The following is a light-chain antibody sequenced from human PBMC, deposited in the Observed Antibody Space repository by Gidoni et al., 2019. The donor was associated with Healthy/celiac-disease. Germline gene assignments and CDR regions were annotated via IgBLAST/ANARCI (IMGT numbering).Light chain of an antibody. Sequence: VLPQSPATLSLSPGERATLSCRASQSVSSYLAWYQQKPGQAPRLLIYDASNRATGIPARFSGSGSGTDFTLTISSLEPEDLAVYYCQQRSNWPLTFGGGTKVEIK. J-gene: IGKJ4*01. CDR3: QQRSNWPLT. CDR2: DAS. V-gene: IGKV3-11*01. CDR1: QSVSSY.